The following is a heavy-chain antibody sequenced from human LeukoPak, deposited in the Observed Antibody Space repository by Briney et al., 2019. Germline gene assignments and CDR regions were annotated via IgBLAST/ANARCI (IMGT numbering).Heavy chain of an antibody. D-gene: IGHD6-13*01. CDR1: GFTFDDYA. V-gene: IGHV3-9*01. Sequence: GGSLRLSCAASGFTFDDYAMHWVRQAPGKGLEWVSGISWTSGSIGYADSVKGRFTISRDNAKNTLYLQMNSLRAEDTAVYYCARAAIAAARIYYYMDVWGKGTTVTVSS. CDR3: ARAAIAAARIYYYMDV. J-gene: IGHJ6*03. CDR2: ISWTSGSI.